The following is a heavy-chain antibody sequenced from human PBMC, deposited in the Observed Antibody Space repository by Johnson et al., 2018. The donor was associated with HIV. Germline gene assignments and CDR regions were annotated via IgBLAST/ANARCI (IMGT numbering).Heavy chain of an antibody. CDR1: GFTFSSYA. Sequence: QEKLVESGGGVVQPGRSLRLSCAASGFTFSSYAMHWVRQAPGKGLEWVAVISYDGTKKYFADSVKGRFNISRDNSKNTLYLQMNSLRAEDTAVYYCSNERHLVRAFDIWGQGTMVTVSS. J-gene: IGHJ3*02. D-gene: IGHD6-6*01. V-gene: IGHV3-30*18. CDR2: ISYDGTKK. CDR3: SNERHLVRAFDI.